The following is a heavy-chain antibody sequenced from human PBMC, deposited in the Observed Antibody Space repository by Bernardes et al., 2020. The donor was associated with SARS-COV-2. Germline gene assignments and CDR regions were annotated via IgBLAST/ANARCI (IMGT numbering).Heavy chain of an antibody. CDR2: ISSGGIT. D-gene: IGHD1-26*01. CDR1: GGSINSSSCY. J-gene: IGHJ5*02. CDR3: ARHQGFNSAWYLNWFDP. Sequence: SETLSLTCSVSGGSINSSSCYWGWVLQPPGKGLEWIGSISSGGITYYNPSLKSRVSLSVDTSKNQFSLKLTSVTAPDTAVYYCARHQGFNSAWYLNWFDPWGQGNLVTVSS. V-gene: IGHV4-39*01.